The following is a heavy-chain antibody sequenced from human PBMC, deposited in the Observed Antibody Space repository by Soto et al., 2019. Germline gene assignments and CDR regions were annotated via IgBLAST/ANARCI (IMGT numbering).Heavy chain of an antibody. Sequence: EVQLLESGGGLVQPGGSLRLSCAASGFTFSSYAMSWVRQAPGKGLEWVSAISGSGGSTYYADSVKGRFTISRDNSKNTLYLQMNSLRAEDTAVYYCATERITMVRGVHDAFDIWGQGTMVTVSS. J-gene: IGHJ3*02. CDR1: GFTFSSYA. CDR3: ATERITMVRGVHDAFDI. D-gene: IGHD3-10*01. V-gene: IGHV3-23*01. CDR2: ISGSGGST.